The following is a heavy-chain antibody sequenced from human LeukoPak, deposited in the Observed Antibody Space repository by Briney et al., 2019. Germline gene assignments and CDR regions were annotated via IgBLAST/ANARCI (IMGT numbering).Heavy chain of an antibody. CDR3: ARVSGHGSGSYTY. D-gene: IGHD3-10*01. J-gene: IGHJ4*02. CDR1: GFTFSSYW. Sequence: PGGSLRLSCAASGFTFSSYWMSWVRQAPGKGLEWVANIKQDGSEKYYVDSVKGRFTISRDNAKNSLYLQMNSLRAEDTAVYYCARVSGHGSGSYTYWGQGTLVTVSS. V-gene: IGHV3-7*01. CDR2: IKQDGSEK.